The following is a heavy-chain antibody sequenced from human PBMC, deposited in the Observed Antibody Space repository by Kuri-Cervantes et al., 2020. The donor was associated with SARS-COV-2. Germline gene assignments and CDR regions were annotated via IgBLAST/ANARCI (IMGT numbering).Heavy chain of an antibody. CDR2: IYHSGST. CDR3: ARHMAGTFDY. V-gene: IGHV4-38-2*01. D-gene: IGHD2-21*01. Sequence: SQTLSLTCAVSGYSISSGYYWGWIQQPPGKGLEWIGSIYHSGSTYYNPSLKSRVTISVDTSKNQFSLKLSSVTAADTAVYYCARHMAGTFDYWGQGTLVTVSS. J-gene: IGHJ4*02. CDR1: GYSISSGYY.